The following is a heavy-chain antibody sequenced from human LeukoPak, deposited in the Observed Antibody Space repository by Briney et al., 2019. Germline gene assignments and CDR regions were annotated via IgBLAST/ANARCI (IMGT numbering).Heavy chain of an antibody. J-gene: IGHJ4*02. D-gene: IGHD6-19*01. V-gene: IGHV3-23*01. CDR2: ISGSGGST. CDR3: AKHSSGWYYFDY. CDR1: GFTFSSYA. Sequence: PGGSLRLSCAASGFTFSSYAMSWVRQAPGKGLEWVSAISGSGGSTYYADSVKGRFTISRDNSKNTLYLRMNSLRAEDTAVYYCAKHSSGWYYFDYWGQGTLVTVSS.